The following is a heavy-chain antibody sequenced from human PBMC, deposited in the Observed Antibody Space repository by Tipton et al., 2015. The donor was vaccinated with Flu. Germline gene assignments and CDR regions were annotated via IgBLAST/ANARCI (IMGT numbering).Heavy chain of an antibody. V-gene: IGHV4-61*02. CDR3: ARDYSSSWSYNWFDS. J-gene: IGHJ5*01. CDR1: GGSITSGRYP. Sequence: TLSLTCTVSGGSITSGRYPWSWIRQPAGKGLEWIGRINATGSTNYKPSLKSRLTISLDTTKNQFFLRLTSVTAADTAVYFCARDYSSSWSYNWFDSWGQGALVTVSS. D-gene: IGHD6-13*01. CDR2: INATGST.